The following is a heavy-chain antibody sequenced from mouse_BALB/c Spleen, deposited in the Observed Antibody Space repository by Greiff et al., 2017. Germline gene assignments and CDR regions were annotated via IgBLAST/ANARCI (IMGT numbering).Heavy chain of an antibody. D-gene: IGHD1-1*01. V-gene: IGHV5-6-5*01. CDR3: ARGRSSYGNYFDY. CDR2: ISSGGST. Sequence: EVQGVESGGGLVKPGGSLKLSCAASGFTFSSYAMSWVRQTPEKRLEWVASISSGGSTYYPDSVKGRFTISRDNARNILYLQMSSLRSEDTAMYYCARGRSSYGNYFDYWGQGTTLTVSS. J-gene: IGHJ2*01. CDR1: GFTFSSYA.